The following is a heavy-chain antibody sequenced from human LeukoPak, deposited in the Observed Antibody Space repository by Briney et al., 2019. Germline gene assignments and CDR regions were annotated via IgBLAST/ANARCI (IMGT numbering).Heavy chain of an antibody. V-gene: IGHV4-30-4*01. CDR1: GGSISSGDYY. CDR2: IYYSGST. CDR3: ARERGRGYSYGLFDY. J-gene: IGHJ4*02. D-gene: IGHD5-18*01. Sequence: PSETLSLTCTVSGGSISSGDYYWSWIRQPPGKGLEWIGYIYYSGSTYYNPSLKSRVTISVDTSKNQFSLKLSSVTAADTAVYYCARERGRGYSYGLFDYWGQGTLVTVSS.